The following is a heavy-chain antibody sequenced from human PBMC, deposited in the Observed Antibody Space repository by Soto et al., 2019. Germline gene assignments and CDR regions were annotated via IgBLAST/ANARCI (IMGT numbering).Heavy chain of an antibody. CDR2: IYYSGST. V-gene: IGHV4-39*01. D-gene: IGHD5-18*01. CDR3: AGGTRGYSYGFDY. Sequence: SETLSLTCTVSGGSISSSSYYWGWIRQPPGKGLEWIGSIYYSGSTYYNPSLKSRVTISVDTSKNQFSLKLSSVTAADTAVYYCAGGTRGYSYGFDYWGQGTLVTVSS. J-gene: IGHJ4*02. CDR1: GGSISSSSYY.